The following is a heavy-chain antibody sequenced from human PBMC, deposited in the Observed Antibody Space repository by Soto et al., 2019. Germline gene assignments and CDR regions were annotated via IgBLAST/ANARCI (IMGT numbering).Heavy chain of an antibody. V-gene: IGHV1-8*01. Sequence: ASVKVSCKASGYTFTSYDINWVRQATGQGLEWMGWMNPNSGNTGYAQKFQGRVTMTRNTSISTAYMELTSLRSKDTAVYSGARGWYFPRGFAYWGQGTLVPVSS. D-gene: IGHD6-13*01. CDR1: GYTFTSYD. CDR3: ARGWYFPRGFAY. J-gene: IGHJ4*02. CDR2: MNPNSGNT.